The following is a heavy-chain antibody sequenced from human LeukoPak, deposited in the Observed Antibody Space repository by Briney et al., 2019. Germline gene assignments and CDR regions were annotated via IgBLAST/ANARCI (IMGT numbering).Heavy chain of an antibody. Sequence: GGSLRLSCAASGFTFSTYDIHWVRQAPGKGLEWVAFIRYDASNKKYADSVKGRFTISRDNSKNTLYLQMNTLRPEDTAVYYCAKDRGYYGPEYWGQGTLVTVSS. D-gene: IGHD3-3*01. V-gene: IGHV3-30*02. CDR2: IRYDASNK. CDR1: GFTFSTYD. CDR3: AKDRGYYGPEY. J-gene: IGHJ4*02.